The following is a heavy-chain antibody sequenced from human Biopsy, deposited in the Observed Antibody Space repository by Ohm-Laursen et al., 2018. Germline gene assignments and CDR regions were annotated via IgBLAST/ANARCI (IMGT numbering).Heavy chain of an antibody. V-gene: IGHV4-59*01. CDR3: ARATNSTGWPYYYFYGMDV. D-gene: IGHD2/OR15-2a*01. CDR1: GRSISSDY. Sequence: GTLSLTCTASGRSISSDYWSWIRQTPGKGLEWIGYIYYSGSTNYNPSLKSRVTISVDTSKNQFSLRLNSVTAADTAVYYCARATNSTGWPYYYFYGMDVWGQGTTVTVSS. CDR2: IYYSGST. J-gene: IGHJ6*02.